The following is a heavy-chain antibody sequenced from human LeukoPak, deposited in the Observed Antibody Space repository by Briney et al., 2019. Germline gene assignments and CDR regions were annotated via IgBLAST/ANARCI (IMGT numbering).Heavy chain of an antibody. CDR3: ARDRAATDLDY. Sequence: GGSLRLSCAASGFTFSSYGMHWVRQAPGKGQEWVSAISGSGANTYYADSVKGRFTISRDNAKNTLYLQMNSLRAEDTAVYYCARDRAATDLDYWGQGTLVTVSS. J-gene: IGHJ4*02. CDR2: ISGSGANT. V-gene: IGHV3-23*01. CDR1: GFTFSSYG. D-gene: IGHD6-13*01.